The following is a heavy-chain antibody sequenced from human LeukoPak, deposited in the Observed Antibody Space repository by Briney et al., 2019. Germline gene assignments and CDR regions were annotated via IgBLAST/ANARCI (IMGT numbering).Heavy chain of an antibody. Sequence: PGGSLRLSCAASGFTFDDYGMSWVRQAPGKGLEWVSSIGGRGGSAYYADSVKGRFTISRDNSKNTLYLQMNSLRAEDTAVYYCAKEGGGTSYGGFECWGQGTLVTVSS. CDR3: AKEGGGTSYGGFEC. D-gene: IGHD5-18*01. J-gene: IGHJ4*02. V-gene: IGHV3-23*01. CDR1: GFTFDDYG. CDR2: IGGRGGSA.